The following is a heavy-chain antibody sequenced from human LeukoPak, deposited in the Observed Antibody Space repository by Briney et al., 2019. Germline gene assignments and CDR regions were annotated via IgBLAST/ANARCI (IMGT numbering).Heavy chain of an antibody. D-gene: IGHD3-22*01. CDR1: GYTFTNYG. J-gene: IGHJ6*02. CDR3: ARYYDSSGDGSTDYYGMDV. V-gene: IGHV1-18*01. Sequence: ASVKVSCKASGYTFTNYGITWVRQAPGQGLEWMGWISVYNGDTSYAQKNQGRVTMTADTSTNTAYMEPRSLRSDDTAEYYCARYYDSSGDGSTDYYGMDVWGQGTTVTVSS. CDR2: ISVYNGDT.